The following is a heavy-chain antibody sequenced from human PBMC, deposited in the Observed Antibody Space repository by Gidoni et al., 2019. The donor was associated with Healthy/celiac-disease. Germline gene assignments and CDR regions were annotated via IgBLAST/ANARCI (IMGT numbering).Heavy chain of an antibody. J-gene: IGHJ4*02. CDR3: ARGRSGQLPLSGFDY. V-gene: IGHV3-21*01. CDR1: GFTFSSYS. CDR2: ISSSSRYI. Sequence: EVQLVESGGGLVKHGWSLRLSCAASGFTFSSYSMTWVRQAPGKGLEWVSSISSSSRYIYYADSVKGRFTISRDNAKNSLYLQMNSLRAEDTAVYYCARGRSGQLPLSGFDYWGQGTLVTVSS. D-gene: IGHD2-2*01.